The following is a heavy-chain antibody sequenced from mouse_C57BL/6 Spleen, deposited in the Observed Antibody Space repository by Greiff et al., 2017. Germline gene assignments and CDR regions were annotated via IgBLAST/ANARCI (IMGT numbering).Heavy chain of an antibody. D-gene: IGHD4-1*01. Sequence: QVQLQQSGAELVRPGASVTLSCKASGYTFTDYEMHWVKQTPVHGLEWIGAIDPETGGTAYNQKFKGKAILTADKSSSTAYMELRSLTSADSAVYYCTRHWDSVDYWGQGTTLTVSS. CDR2: IDPETGGT. CDR3: TRHWDSVDY. CDR1: GYTFTDYE. J-gene: IGHJ2*01. V-gene: IGHV1-15*01.